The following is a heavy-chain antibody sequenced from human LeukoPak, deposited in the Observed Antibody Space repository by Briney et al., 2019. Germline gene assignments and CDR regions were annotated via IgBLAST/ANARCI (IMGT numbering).Heavy chain of an antibody. J-gene: IGHJ4*02. D-gene: IGHD5-12*01. CDR1: GYSICSGYY. Sequence: PSETLSLTCAVSGYSICSGYYWGWIRQPPGKGLEWIGSIYHSGSTYYNPSLKSRVTISVDTSKSQFSLKLSSVTAADTAVYYCASGATRLVDYWGQGTLVTVSS. V-gene: IGHV4-38-2*01. CDR2: IYHSGST. CDR3: ASGATRLVDY.